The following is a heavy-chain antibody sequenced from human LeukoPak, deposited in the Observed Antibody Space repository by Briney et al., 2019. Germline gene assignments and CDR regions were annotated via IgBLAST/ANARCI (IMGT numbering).Heavy chain of an antibody. CDR1: GGSISSYY. V-gene: IGHV4-59*12. D-gene: IGHD2-2*02. CDR3: ARDGRYCSSTSCYTGDAFDI. CDR2: IYYSGST. J-gene: IGHJ3*02. Sequence: SETLSLTCTVSGGSISSYYWSWIRQPPGKGLEWIGYIYYSGSTNYNPSLKSRVTISVDTSKNQFSLKLSSVTAADTAVYYCARDGRYCSSTSCYTGDAFDIWGQGTMVTVSS.